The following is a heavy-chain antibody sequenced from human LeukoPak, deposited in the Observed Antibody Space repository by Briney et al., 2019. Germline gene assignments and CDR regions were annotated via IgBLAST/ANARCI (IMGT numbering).Heavy chain of an antibody. CDR3: ARVVVPASYYYYGMDV. CDR2: ISGSGGST. Sequence: PGGSLRLSCAASGFTFSSYAMSWVRQAPGKGLEWVSAISGSGGSTYYADSVKGRFTISRDNSKNTLYLQMNSLRVEDTAVYYCARVVVPASYYYYGMDVWGQGTTVTVSS. V-gene: IGHV3-23*01. CDR1: GFTFSSYA. D-gene: IGHD2-2*01. J-gene: IGHJ6*02.